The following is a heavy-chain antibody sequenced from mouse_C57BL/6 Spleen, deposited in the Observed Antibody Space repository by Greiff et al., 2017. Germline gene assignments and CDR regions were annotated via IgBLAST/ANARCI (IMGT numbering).Heavy chain of an antibody. Sequence: QVQLKESGAELARPGASVKMSCKASGYTFTSYTMHWVKQRPGQGLEWIGYINPSSGYTKYNQKFKDKATLTADKSSSTAYMQLSSLTSEDSAVYYCARSDWDVSYWYFDVWGTGTTVTVSS. CDR2: INPSSGYT. CDR1: GYTFTSYT. CDR3: ARSDWDVSYWYFDV. V-gene: IGHV1-4*01. D-gene: IGHD4-1*01. J-gene: IGHJ1*03.